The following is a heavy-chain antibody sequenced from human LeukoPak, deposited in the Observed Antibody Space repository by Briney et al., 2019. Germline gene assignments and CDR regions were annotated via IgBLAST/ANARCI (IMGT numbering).Heavy chain of an antibody. J-gene: IGHJ4*02. Sequence: GGSLRLSCAASGFTFSNYGMHWVRQAPGKGLEWVTFISYDGSNKYYADSVKGRFTISRDISRNTLYLQMNSLRAEDTAVYYCARHLTYGGWNSWGQGTLVTVSS. CDR1: GFTFSNYG. CDR3: ARHLTYGGWNS. CDR2: ISYDGSNK. V-gene: IGHV3-30*03. D-gene: IGHD4-23*01.